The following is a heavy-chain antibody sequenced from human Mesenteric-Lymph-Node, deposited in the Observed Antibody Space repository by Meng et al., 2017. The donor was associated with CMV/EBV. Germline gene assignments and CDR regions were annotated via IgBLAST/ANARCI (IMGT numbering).Heavy chain of an antibody. CDR3: ARDQVSYNYVWGTYPEY. J-gene: IGHJ4*02. CDR2: ISYDGSNK. D-gene: IGHD3-16*02. V-gene: IGHV3-30-3*01. CDR1: GFTFSSYA. Sequence: GESLKISCAASGFTFSSYAMHWVRQAPGKGLEWVAVISYDGSNKHYTDSVKGRFTISRDNSRNTLYLQMNSLRAEDTAVYYCARDQVSYNYVWGTYPEYWGPGTLVTVSS.